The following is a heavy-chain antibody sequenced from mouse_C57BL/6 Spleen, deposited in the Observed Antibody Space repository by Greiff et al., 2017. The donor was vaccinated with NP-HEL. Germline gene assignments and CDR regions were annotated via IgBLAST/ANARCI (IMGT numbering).Heavy chain of an antibody. Sequence: DVMLVESGGGLVQPKGSLKLSCAASGFSFNTYAMNWVRQAPGKGLEWVARIRSKSNNYATYYADSVKDRFTISRDDSESMLYLQMNNLKTEDTAMYYCVRGGDYYGSSPFDYWGQGTTLTVSS. CDR1: GFSFNTYA. CDR2: IRSKSNNYAT. J-gene: IGHJ2*01. CDR3: VRGGDYYGSSPFDY. V-gene: IGHV10-1*01. D-gene: IGHD1-1*01.